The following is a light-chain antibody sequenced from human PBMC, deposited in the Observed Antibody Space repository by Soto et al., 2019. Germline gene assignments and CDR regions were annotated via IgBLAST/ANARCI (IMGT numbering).Light chain of an antibody. Sequence: EIVMTQSPATLSVSPGERATLSCRASQSVSNRLAWYQQRPGQAPRLLIYRASARATGIPARFSGSGSGTEFTLTISSLQSEDFAIYYCQQSSDWPRTFGQGTQVEI. V-gene: IGKV3-15*01. CDR1: QSVSNR. CDR2: RAS. J-gene: IGKJ1*01. CDR3: QQSSDWPRT.